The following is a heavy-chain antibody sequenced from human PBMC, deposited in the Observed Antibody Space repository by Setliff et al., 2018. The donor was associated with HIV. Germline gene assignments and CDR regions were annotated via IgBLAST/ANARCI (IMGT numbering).Heavy chain of an antibody. V-gene: IGHV3-23*01. CDR2: ISGSGGST. D-gene: IGHD6-19*01. CDR1: GFTFNTYA. Sequence: HPGGSLRLSCAASGFTFNTYAMSWVRQAPGKGLEWVSVISGSGGSTFYADSVKGRFTISRDNSKNTLYLQMNGLRVDDTAVYYCAKDGISGGSYPPYYFDYWGHGTLVTVS. J-gene: IGHJ4*01. CDR3: AKDGISGGSYPPYYFDY.